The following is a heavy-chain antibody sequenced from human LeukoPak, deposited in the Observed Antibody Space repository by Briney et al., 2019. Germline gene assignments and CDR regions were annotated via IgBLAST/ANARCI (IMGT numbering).Heavy chain of an antibody. V-gene: IGHV3-23*01. CDR2: ISGSDGST. CDR3: ARSLGVGAYTRYKGFDQ. D-gene: IGHD3-16*02. Sequence: GGSLRLSCAASGFTFSSYAMNWVRQAPGKGLEWVSSISGSDGSTYYADFVKGRFTISRDNSKNTLHLQMNSLRAEDTAVYYSARSLGVGAYTRYKGFDQWGQGTLVTVSS. CDR1: GFTFSSYA. J-gene: IGHJ4*01.